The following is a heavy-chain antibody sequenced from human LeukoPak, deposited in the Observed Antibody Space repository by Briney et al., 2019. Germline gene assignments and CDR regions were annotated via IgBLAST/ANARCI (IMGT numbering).Heavy chain of an antibody. CDR3: ARDRMTTGTDDAFDI. D-gene: IGHD1-14*01. J-gene: IGHJ3*02. V-gene: IGHV3-74*01. Sequence: GGSLRLSCAASGFTFSSYWMHWVRQAPGKGLVWVSRISTDGSTTTYADSVKGRFTISRDNAKNSLYLQMNSLRAEDTAVYYCARDRMTTGTDDAFDIWGQGTMVTVSS. CDR2: ISTDGSTT. CDR1: GFTFSSYW.